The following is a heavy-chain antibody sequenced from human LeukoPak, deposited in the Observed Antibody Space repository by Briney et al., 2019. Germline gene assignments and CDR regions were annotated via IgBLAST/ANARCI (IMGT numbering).Heavy chain of an antibody. D-gene: IGHD2-15*01. V-gene: IGHV4-59*04. CDR2: IYYSGST. CDR3: ARQGIDDYYFDY. J-gene: IGHJ4*02. CDR1: GGSISSYY. Sequence: SETLSLTCTVSGGSISSYYWSWIRQPPGKGLEWIGYIYYSGSTYYNPSLKSRVTISVDTSKNQFSLKLSSVTAADTAVYYCARQGIDDYYFDYWGQGTLVTVSS.